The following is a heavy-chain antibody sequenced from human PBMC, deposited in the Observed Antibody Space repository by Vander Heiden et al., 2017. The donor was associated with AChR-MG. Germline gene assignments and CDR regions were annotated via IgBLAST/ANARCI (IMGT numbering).Heavy chain of an antibody. CDR1: GGTFISYA. V-gene: IGHV1-69*01. Sequence: QVPLVQSGAAVTKPGSSVNVSCKSSGGTFISYAISWVRQAPGQGLEWMGGIIPIFGTANYAQKCQGRVTITADESTSTAYMELSSLRSEHTAVYYCARAPLQEWSGYQYYFDYWGQGTLVTVSS. D-gene: IGHD3-3*01. J-gene: IGHJ4*02. CDR2: IIPIFGTA. CDR3: ARAPLQEWSGYQYYFDY.